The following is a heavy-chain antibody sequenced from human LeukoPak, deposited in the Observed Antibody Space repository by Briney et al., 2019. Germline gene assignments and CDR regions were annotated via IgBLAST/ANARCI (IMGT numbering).Heavy chain of an antibody. CDR3: ARDYVDDIPMIKDY. CDR1: GYTFTSYH. CDR2: INLSGGST. J-gene: IGHJ4*02. Sequence: ASVTVSCTASGYTFTSYHMHWVRQAPGQGLEWMGLINLSGGSTTYAQRFQGRVTLTRDTSTSTVYMELSSLRSEDTAVYYCARDYVDDIPMIKDYWGQGTLVTVSS. V-gene: IGHV1-46*01. D-gene: IGHD2-8*01.